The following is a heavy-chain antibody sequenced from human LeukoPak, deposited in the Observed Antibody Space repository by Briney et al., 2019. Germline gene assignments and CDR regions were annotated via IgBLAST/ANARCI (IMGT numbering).Heavy chain of an antibody. CDR2: ISSSSDYI. CDR3: ATRYCSISACRASSHHCFDV. Sequence: GGSLRLSCAASRFTFSSYSMNWVRQAPGKGLEWVSSISSSSDYIFYADSVRGRFTISRDNAKNSLYLQMNSLRAEDTAVYYCATRYCSISACRASSHHCFDVWGKGTTVTVSS. V-gene: IGHV3-21*01. CDR1: RFTFSSYS. D-gene: IGHD2-2*01. J-gene: IGHJ6*04.